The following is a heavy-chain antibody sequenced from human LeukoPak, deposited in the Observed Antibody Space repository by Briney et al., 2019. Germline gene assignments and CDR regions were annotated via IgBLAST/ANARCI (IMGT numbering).Heavy chain of an antibody. J-gene: IGHJ4*02. CDR2: ISAYNGNT. D-gene: IGHD6-13*01. CDR3: ARDPAATDY. CDR1: GYTFTGYY. Sequence: ASVKVSCKASGYTFTGYYMHWVRQAPGQGLEWMGWISAYNGNTNYAQKLQGRVTMTTDTSTSTAYMELRSLRSDDTAVYYCARDPAATDYWGQGTLVTVSS. V-gene: IGHV1-18*04.